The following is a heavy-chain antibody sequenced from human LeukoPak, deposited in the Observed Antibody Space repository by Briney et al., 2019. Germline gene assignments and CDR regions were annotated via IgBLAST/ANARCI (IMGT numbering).Heavy chain of an antibody. CDR2: IYYSGST. CDR1: GGSISSYY. D-gene: IGHD2-2*01. Sequence: PSETLSLTCIVSGGSISSYYWSWIRQPPGKGLEYIGYIYYSGSTNYNPSLKSRVTISVDTSKNQFSLKLNSVTAADTAVYYCAREDEGYCSSTSCFRRYCMDVWGKGTTVTVSS. V-gene: IGHV4-59*01. CDR3: AREDEGYCSSTSCFRRYCMDV. J-gene: IGHJ6*03.